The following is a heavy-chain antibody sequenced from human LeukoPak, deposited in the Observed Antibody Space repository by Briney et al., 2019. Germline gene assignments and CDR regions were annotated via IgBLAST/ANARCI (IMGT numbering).Heavy chain of an antibody. CDR1: GFTFSSYA. V-gene: IGHV3-30-3*01. Sequence: GRSPRLSCAASGFTFSSYAMHWVRQAPGKGLEWVAVISYDGSNKYYADSVKGRFTISRDNSKNTLYLQMNSLRAEDTAVYYCARGHRNDYYGMDVWGQGTTVTVSS. J-gene: IGHJ6*02. CDR2: ISYDGSNK. CDR3: ARGHRNDYYGMDV. D-gene: IGHD1-1*01.